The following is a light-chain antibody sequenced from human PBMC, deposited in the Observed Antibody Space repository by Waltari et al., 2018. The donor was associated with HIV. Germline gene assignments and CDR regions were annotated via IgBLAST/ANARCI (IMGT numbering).Light chain of an antibody. CDR3: GAWDDNLDAWV. J-gene: IGLJ3*02. V-gene: IGLV1-44*01. CDR2: TTN. CDR1: FPNIGTNG. Sequence: QSVLTQAPSASGTPGQRVTIACSGSFPNIGTNGVSWFQQLTGTAPKLLIYTTNQRPSGVPDRFSGSKSGTSASLSISGLQSDDEADYYCGAWDDNLDAWVFGGGTKLSV.